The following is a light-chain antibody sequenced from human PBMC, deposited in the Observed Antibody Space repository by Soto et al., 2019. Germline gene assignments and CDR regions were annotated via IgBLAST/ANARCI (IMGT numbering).Light chain of an antibody. CDR1: HGVSGW. Sequence: IQMTQSPSSVSASVGDTVTLSCQTSHGVSGWLAWYQQKPGKAPTLLIYTVSNLQSGVPSRFSGSGSGTDFSLTITNLQPEDFAPYFCQQGKTFPFTFGPGTKV. V-gene: IGKV1-12*01. J-gene: IGKJ3*01. CDR2: TVS. CDR3: QQGKTFPFT.